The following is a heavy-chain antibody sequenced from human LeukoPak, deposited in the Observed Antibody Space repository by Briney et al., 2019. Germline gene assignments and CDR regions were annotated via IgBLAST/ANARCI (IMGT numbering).Heavy chain of an antibody. CDR1: GGSFSGYY. Sequence: PSETLSLTCAVYGGSFSGYYWSWIRQPPGKGLEWIGEINHSGSTNYNPSLKSRVTISVDTSKNQFSLKLSSVTAADTVVYYCARGGEITGTDLDYWGQGTLITVSS. D-gene: IGHD1-20*01. J-gene: IGHJ4*02. CDR2: INHSGST. CDR3: ARGGEITGTDLDY. V-gene: IGHV4-34*01.